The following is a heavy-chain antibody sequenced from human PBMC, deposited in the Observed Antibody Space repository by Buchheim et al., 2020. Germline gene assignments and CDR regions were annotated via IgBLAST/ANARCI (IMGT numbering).Heavy chain of an antibody. Sequence: QVQLVESGGGVVQPGRSLRLSCAASGFTFSSYGMHWVRQAPGKGLEWVAVISYDGSNKYYADSVKGRFTISRDNSKNTLYLQMNSLRAEDTAVYYCARDLEGRGSYGMDVWGQGTT. CDR3: ARDLEGRGSYGMDV. V-gene: IGHV3-30*03. CDR1: GFTFSSYG. D-gene: IGHD2-15*01. CDR2: ISYDGSNK. J-gene: IGHJ6*02.